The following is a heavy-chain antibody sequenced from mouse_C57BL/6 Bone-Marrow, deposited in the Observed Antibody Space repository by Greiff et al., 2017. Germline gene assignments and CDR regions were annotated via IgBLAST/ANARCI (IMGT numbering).Heavy chain of an antibody. Sequence: VQLQQPGAELVKPGASVKLSCKASGYTFTSYWMHWVKQRPGQGLEWIGMIHPNSGSTNYNEKFKSKATLTVAKSSSPAYMQLSSLTSEASAVYYCARHSWLLLYYFDYWGQGTTLTVSS. V-gene: IGHV1-64*01. D-gene: IGHD2-3*01. CDR1: GYTFTSYW. CDR2: IHPNSGST. CDR3: ARHSWLLLYYFDY. J-gene: IGHJ2*01.